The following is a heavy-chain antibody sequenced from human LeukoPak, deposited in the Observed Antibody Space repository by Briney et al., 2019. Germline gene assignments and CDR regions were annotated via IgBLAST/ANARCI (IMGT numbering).Heavy chain of an antibody. Sequence: LETLSLTCSVSSVSINGYYWSWIRQSAGKGLEWLGRFYFSGSSDYNPSLKSRVSMSIDTSQNHFYLRLTSVTAADTGVYFCAREVNEKHDAFDMWGQGTMVAVSS. CDR3: AREVNEKHDAFDM. J-gene: IGHJ3*02. CDR2: FYFSGSS. V-gene: IGHV4-4*07. CDR1: SVSINGYY. D-gene: IGHD2-8*01.